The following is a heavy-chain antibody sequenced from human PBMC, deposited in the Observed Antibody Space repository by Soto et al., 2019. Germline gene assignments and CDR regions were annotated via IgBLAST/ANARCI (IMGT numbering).Heavy chain of an antibody. D-gene: IGHD3-10*01. CDR1: GFTFSTYW. Sequence: GGSLRLSCAASGFTFSTYWMHWVRQAPGQGLVWVSRTNSDESSTSYADSVKGRFTISRDNAKNTLYLQMNSLRAEDTAVYYCARAAYYYGSGPGPLDVWGQGTTVTVS. V-gene: IGHV3-74*01. J-gene: IGHJ6*02. CDR2: TNSDESST. CDR3: ARAAYYYGSGPGPLDV.